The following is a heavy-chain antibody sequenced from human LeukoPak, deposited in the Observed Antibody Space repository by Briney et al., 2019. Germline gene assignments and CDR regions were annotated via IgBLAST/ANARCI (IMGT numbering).Heavy chain of an antibody. Sequence: DPSETLSLTCTVSGGSISSYYWGWIRQPPGKGLEWIGSIYHSGSTYYNPSLKSRVTISVDTSKNQFSLKLSSVTAADTAVYYCARARCSSTSCYRRGTDWFDPWGQGTLVTVSS. V-gene: IGHV4-38-2*02. J-gene: IGHJ5*02. CDR3: ARARCSSTSCYRRGTDWFDP. CDR2: IYHSGST. CDR1: GGSISSYY. D-gene: IGHD2-2*01.